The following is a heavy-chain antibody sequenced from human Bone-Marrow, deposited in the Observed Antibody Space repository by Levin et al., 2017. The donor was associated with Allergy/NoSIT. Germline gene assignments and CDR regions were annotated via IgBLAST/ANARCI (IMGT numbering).Heavy chain of an antibody. CDR2: IYHSGRT. V-gene: IGHV4-61*01. CDR1: GGSVSSGSYY. D-gene: IGHD4-23*01. Sequence: SETLSLTCTVPGGSVSSGSYYWSWIRQPPGKGLEWIASIYHSGRTKYNPSLKSRVTISLDTSMNQSSLRLTSLTAADTAVYYCARGSYFGGLGFDCWGKGTLVTVSS. J-gene: IGHJ4*01. CDR3: ARGSYFGGLGFDC.